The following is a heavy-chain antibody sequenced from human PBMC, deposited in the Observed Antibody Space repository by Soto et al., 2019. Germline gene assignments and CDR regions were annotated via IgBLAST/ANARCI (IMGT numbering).Heavy chain of an antibody. Sequence: SETLSLTCTVSGGSISSGGYYWSWIRQHPGKGLEWIGYIYYSGSTYYNPSLKSRVTISVDTSKNQFSLKLSSVTAADTAVYYCAREVAARVDPWGQGTLVTSPQ. CDR3: AREVAARVDP. J-gene: IGHJ5*02. CDR1: GGSISSGGYY. D-gene: IGHD2-15*01. V-gene: IGHV4-31*03. CDR2: IYYSGST.